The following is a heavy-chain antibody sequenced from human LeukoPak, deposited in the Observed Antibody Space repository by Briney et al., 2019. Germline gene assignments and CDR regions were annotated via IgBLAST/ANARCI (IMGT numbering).Heavy chain of an antibody. CDR2: ISSSSSYI. CDR1: GFTFSTYS. CDR3: ARETRNGYYHYFDY. J-gene: IGHJ4*02. V-gene: IGHV3-21*01. D-gene: IGHD3-3*01. Sequence: GGSLRLSCAASGFTFSTYSMNWVRQAPGKGLEWVSSISSSSSYIYYADSVQGRFSISRDNAKNSVYLQMNSLRAEDTAVYYCARETRNGYYHYFDYWGQGTLATVSS.